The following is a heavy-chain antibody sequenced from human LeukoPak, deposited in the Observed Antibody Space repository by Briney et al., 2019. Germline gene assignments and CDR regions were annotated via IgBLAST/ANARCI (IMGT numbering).Heavy chain of an antibody. CDR1: GFTFSSYD. V-gene: IGHV3-30*18. J-gene: IGHJ3*02. D-gene: IGHD5-18*01. Sequence: PGGSLRLSCAASGFTFSSYDMHWVRQAPGKGLEWVALISYDGSNKYYADSVKGRFTISRDRSKNTLYLQMDSLRPEDTAIYYCAKGGYGIQLWWAFDIWGQGTMVTVSS. CDR3: AKGGYGIQLWWAFDI. CDR2: ISYDGSNK.